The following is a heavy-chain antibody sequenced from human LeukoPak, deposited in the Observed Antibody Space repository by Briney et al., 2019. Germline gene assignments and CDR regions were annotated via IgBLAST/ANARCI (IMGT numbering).Heavy chain of an antibody. Sequence: PGRSLRLSCAASGFTFSSYGMHWVRQAPGKGLEWVAVIWYDGSNKYYADSVKGRFTIPRDNSKNTLYLQMNSLRAEDTAVYYCAKAGSFANWFDPWGQGTLVTVSS. V-gene: IGHV3-33*06. J-gene: IGHJ5*02. D-gene: IGHD3-10*01. CDR1: GFTFSSYG. CDR3: AKAGSFANWFDP. CDR2: IWYDGSNK.